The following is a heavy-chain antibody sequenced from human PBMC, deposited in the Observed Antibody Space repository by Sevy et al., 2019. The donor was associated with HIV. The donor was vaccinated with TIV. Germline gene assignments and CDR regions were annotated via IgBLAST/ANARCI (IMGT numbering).Heavy chain of an antibody. CDR1: GFTFSDYY. J-gene: IGHJ4*02. D-gene: IGHD6-13*01. CDR3: ARARIAASAPYYFDY. Sequence: GGSLRLSCAASGFTFSDYYMSWIRQAPGKGLEWISSISSRNTYTNYADSVKGRFTISRDNAKNSLYLHMDSLRAEDTAVYYCARARIAASAPYYFDYWGQGTLVTVSS. V-gene: IGHV3-11*06. CDR2: ISSRNTYT.